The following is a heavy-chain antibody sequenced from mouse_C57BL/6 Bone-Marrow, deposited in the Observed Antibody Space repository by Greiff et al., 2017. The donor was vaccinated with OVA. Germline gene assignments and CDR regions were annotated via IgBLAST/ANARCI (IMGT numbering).Heavy chain of an antibody. CDR3: TALFITFY. Sequence: EVMLVESGAELVRPGASVKLSCTASGFNIKDDYMHWVKQRPEQGLEWIGWIDPENGDTEYASKFQGKATITADTSSNTAYLQLSSLTSEDTAVYYCTALFITFYWGQGTTLTVSS. V-gene: IGHV14-4*01. J-gene: IGHJ2*01. CDR1: GFNIKDDY. CDR2: IDPENGDT. D-gene: IGHD1-1*01.